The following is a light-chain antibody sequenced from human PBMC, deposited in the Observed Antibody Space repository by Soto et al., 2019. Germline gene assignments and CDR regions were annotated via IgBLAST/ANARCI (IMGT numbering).Light chain of an antibody. CDR1: QDISGW. Sequence: ILMTQSPPTLSASVGDRVIITCRASQDISGWLAWYQQKPGKAPKLLVFDASSLEEGVPSRFSGSGSGTEFSPTVSSLQSDDFATYYCQQHSTRSGVTFGGGTKVE. CDR3: QQHSTRSGVT. V-gene: IGKV1-5*01. CDR2: DAS. J-gene: IGKJ4*01.